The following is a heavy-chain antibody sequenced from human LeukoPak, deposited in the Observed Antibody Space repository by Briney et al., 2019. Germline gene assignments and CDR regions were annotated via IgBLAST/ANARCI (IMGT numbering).Heavy chain of an antibody. V-gene: IGHV3-48*03. CDR1: GFTFSSYE. Sequence: GSLRLSCAASGFTFSSYEMNWVRQAPGKGLEWVSYISSSGSTIYYADSVKGRFTISRDNAKNSLYLQMNSLRAEDTAVYYCARSGGYSYGIVFDPWGQGTLVTVSS. CDR3: ARSGGYSYGIVFDP. J-gene: IGHJ5*02. CDR2: ISSSGSTI. D-gene: IGHD5-18*01.